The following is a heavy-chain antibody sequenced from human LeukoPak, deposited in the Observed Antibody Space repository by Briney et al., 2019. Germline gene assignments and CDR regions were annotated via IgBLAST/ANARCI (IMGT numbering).Heavy chain of an antibody. Sequence: GGSLRLSCAASGFTFSSYDMHWVRQATGKGLEWVSAIGTAGDTYYPGSVKGRFTISRENAKNSLCLQMNSLRAGDTAVYYCAREAATMGDGFDIWGQGTMVTVSS. V-gene: IGHV3-13*01. D-gene: IGHD5-12*01. CDR1: GFTFSSYD. CDR2: IGTAGDT. CDR3: AREAATMGDGFDI. J-gene: IGHJ3*02.